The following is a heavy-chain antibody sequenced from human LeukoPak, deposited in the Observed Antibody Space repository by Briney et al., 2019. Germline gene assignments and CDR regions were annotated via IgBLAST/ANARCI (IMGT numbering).Heavy chain of an antibody. J-gene: IGHJ4*02. Sequence: PGGSLRPSCAASGFTFSSYAMHWVRQAPGKGLEWVAVISYDGSNKYYADSVKGRFTISRDNSKNTLYLQMDSLRVEDTAVYYCGGYSSLDHWGQGTLVTVSS. D-gene: IGHD3-22*01. CDR1: GFTFSSYA. CDR3: GGYSSLDH. V-gene: IGHV3-30*14. CDR2: ISYDGSNK.